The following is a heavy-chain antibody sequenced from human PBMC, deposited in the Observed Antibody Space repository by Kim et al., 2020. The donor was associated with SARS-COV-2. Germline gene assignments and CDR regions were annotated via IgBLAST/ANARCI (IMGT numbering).Heavy chain of an antibody. Sequence: SETLSLTCAVYGGSFSGYYWSWIRQPPGKGLEWIGEINHSGSTNYNPSLKSRVTISVDTSKNQFSLKLSSVTAADTAVYYCARGRPDYYGSGSYVYWGQGTLVTVSS. V-gene: IGHV4-34*01. CDR1: GGSFSGYY. CDR3: ARGRPDYYGSGSYVY. CDR2: INHSGST. D-gene: IGHD3-10*01. J-gene: IGHJ4*02.